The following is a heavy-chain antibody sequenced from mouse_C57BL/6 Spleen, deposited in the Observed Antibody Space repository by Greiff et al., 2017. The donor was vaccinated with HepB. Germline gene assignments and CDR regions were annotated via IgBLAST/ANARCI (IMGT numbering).Heavy chain of an antibody. V-gene: IGHV1-74*01. CDR2: IHPSDSDT. D-gene: IGHD2-4*01. J-gene: IGHJ3*01. CDR1: GYTFTSYW. Sequence: VQLQQPGAELVKPGASVKVSCKASGYTFTSYWMHWVKQRPGQGLEWIGRIHPSDSDTNYNQKFKGKATLTVDKSSSTAYMQLSSLTSEDSAVYYCARHDYDGWFAYWGQGTLVTVSA. CDR3: ARHDYDGWFAY.